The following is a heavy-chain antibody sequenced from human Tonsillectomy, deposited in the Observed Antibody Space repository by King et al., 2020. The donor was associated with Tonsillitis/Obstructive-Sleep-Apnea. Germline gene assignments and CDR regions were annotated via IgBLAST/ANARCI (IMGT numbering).Heavy chain of an antibody. Sequence: LQLQESGPGLVKPSETLSLTCTVSGGSISSSSYYWGWIRQPPGKGLEWIGSIYYSGSTYYNPSLKSRVTISVDTSENQFSLKLSSVTAADTAVYYCARIPALLWFGELFAFDIWGQGTMVTVSS. CDR2: IYYSGST. D-gene: IGHD3-10*01. V-gene: IGHV4-39*01. CDR1: GGSISSSSYY. CDR3: ARIPALLWFGELFAFDI. J-gene: IGHJ3*02.